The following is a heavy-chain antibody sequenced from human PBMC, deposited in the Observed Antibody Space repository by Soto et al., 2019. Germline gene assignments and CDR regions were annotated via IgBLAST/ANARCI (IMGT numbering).Heavy chain of an antibody. CDR2: LYYSGDT. V-gene: IGHV4-39*01. J-gene: IGHJ4*02. CDR1: AASISDTTFY. D-gene: IGHD3-10*01. Sequence: SETLSLPCTVAAASISDTTFYWGWIRQPPRKGLEWIASLYYSGDTSYNPSLRSRVTISGDTCKNQFSLRLTSVTAADPAFYCCARHYYYYDYWGQGXLVTVS. CDR3: ARHYYYYDY.